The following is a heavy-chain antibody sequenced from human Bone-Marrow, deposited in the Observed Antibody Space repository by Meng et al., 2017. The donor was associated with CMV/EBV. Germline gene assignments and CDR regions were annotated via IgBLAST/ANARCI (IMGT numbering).Heavy chain of an antibody. Sequence: SLKISCAAFGFTFSSYAMHWVRQAPGKGLEWMAVISYDGSTKYHADSVKGRFTISRDNSKNRLHLQMNSLRAEDTAVYYCARDLVRKYDSSGYLDNWGQGTLVTVSS. D-gene: IGHD3-22*01. J-gene: IGHJ4*02. CDR1: GFTFSSYA. CDR2: ISYDGSTK. V-gene: IGHV3-30-3*01. CDR3: ARDLVRKYDSSGYLDN.